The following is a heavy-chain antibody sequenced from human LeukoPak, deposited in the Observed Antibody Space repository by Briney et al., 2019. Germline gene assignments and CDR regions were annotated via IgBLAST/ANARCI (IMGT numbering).Heavy chain of an antibody. J-gene: IGHJ5*02. CDR1: GGSITDYY. CDR2: IYYSGTT. D-gene: IGHD3-3*01. V-gene: IGHV4-59*01. CDR3: ARIFGVVIPPADNWFDP. Sequence: LETLSLTSTISGGSITDYYWNWIRQSAGKGLEWIGNIYYSGTTYYNPSLKSRVTISVDTSKNQFSLKLSSVTAADTAVYYCARIFGVVIPPADNWFDPWGQGTLVTVSS.